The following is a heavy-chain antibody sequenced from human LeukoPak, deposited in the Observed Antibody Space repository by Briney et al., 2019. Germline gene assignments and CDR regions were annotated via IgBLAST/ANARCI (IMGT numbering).Heavy chain of an antibody. V-gene: IGHV3-30*04. Sequence: GGSLRLSCAASGFTFSSYAMHWVRQAPGKGLEWVAVISYDGSNKYYADSVKGRFTISRDNSKNTLYPQMNSLRAEDTAVYYCATIPRDYYGMDVWGQGTTVTVSS. CDR2: ISYDGSNK. CDR1: GFTFSSYA. D-gene: IGHD2-2*02. J-gene: IGHJ6*02. CDR3: ATIPRDYYGMDV.